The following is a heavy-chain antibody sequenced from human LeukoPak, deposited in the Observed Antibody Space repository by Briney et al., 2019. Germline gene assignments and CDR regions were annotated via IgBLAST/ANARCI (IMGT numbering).Heavy chain of an antibody. CDR1: GFTFGKYW. J-gene: IGHJ6*02. CDR2: INHSGST. D-gene: IGHD3-10*01. Sequence: GSLRLSCVASGFTFGKYWMSWVRQAPGKGLEWIGEINHSGSTNYNPSLKSRVTISVDTSKNQFSLKLSSVTAADTAVYYCARGPMVRGVITRNYYYGMDVWGQGTTVTVSS. V-gene: IGHV4-34*01. CDR3: ARGPMVRGVITRNYYYGMDV.